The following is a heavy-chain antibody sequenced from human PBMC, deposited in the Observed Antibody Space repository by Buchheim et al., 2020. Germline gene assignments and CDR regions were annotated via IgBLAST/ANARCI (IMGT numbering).Heavy chain of an antibody. V-gene: IGHV3-74*01. CDR1: QFTFNTYW. CDR2: ISSDGSSI. Sequence: EVQLVESGGGLVQPGGSLRLSCAASQFTFNTYWMHWVRQVPGKGLVWVSRISSDGSSISYADSVEGRFTISRDNAKNTLYLQMDGLRAEDTAIYYCARVQLLADDIFDIWGQGT. J-gene: IGHJ3*02. CDR3: ARVQLLADDIFDI. D-gene: IGHD2-2*01.